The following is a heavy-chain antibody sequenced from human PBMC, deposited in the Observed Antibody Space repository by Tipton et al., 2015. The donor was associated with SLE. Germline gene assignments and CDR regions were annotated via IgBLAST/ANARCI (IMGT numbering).Heavy chain of an antibody. D-gene: IGHD3-10*01. Sequence: GSLRLSCVASGFTFSNYCFQWARQAPGRGLEWVSFIRYDGSNDYYADSVQGRFPLSRDNFKNMLYLQMNSLRPEDTAVYYCAKVYYHDSGSALFDYWCQGTLVTVSS. J-gene: IGHJ4*02. CDR1: GFTFSNYC. V-gene: IGHV3-30*02. CDR2: IRYDGSND. CDR3: AKVYYHDSGSALFDY.